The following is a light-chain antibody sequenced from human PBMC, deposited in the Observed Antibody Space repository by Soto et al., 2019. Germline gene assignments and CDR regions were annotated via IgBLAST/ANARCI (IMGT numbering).Light chain of an antibody. J-gene: IGLJ3*02. V-gene: IGLV2-14*01. CDR1: SSDVGGYNY. Sequence: QSVLTQPASVSGSPGQSITISCTGTSSDVGGYNYVSWYQQHPGKAPKLLIYEVSNRPSGVSNRFSGSKSGNTASLTISGLQAEYEADYYCSSYTTSSTLGVFGGGTQLTVL. CDR3: SSYTTSSTLGV. CDR2: EVS.